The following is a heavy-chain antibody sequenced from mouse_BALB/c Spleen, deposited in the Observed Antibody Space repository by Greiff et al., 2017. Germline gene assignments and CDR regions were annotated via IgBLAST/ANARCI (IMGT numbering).Heavy chain of an antibody. CDR3: ARYEGFPYYFDY. Sequence: EVKLQESGGGLVKPGGSLKLSCAASGFTFSSYTMSWVRQTPEKRLEWVATISSGGGNTYYPDSVKGRFTISRDNAKNNLYLQMSSLRSEDTALYYCARYEGFPYYFDYWGQGTTLTVSS. CDR1: GFTFSSYT. J-gene: IGHJ2*01. CDR2: ISSGGGNT. V-gene: IGHV5-9*03.